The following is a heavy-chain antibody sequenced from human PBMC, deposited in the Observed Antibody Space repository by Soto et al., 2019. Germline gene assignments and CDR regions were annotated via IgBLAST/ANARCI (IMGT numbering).Heavy chain of an antibody. V-gene: IGHV3-23*01. D-gene: IGHD3-22*01. J-gene: IGHJ4*02. CDR3: AKGDSSGYYFDY. CDR1: GFTFSSYA. Sequence: GGSLRLSCAASGFTFSSYAMGWVRQGPGKGLEWVAVVSTGGSTHYADSVRGRFTIPRDNSKNTLYLQMNSLRAEDTAVYYCAKGDSSGYYFDYWGQGTQVTVSS. CDR2: VSTGGST.